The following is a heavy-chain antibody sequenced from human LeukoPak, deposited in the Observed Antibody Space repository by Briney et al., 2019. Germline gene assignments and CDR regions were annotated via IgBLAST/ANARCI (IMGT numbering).Heavy chain of an antibody. CDR2: INSDGSST. J-gene: IGHJ4*02. D-gene: IGHD7-27*01. CDR1: GFTFSSYW. CDR3: ARGYRPDWGSTVGDY. Sequence: GGSLRLSCAASGFTFSSYWMTWVRQAPGKGLVWVSRINSDGSSTNYADSVKGRFTISRDNAKNTLYLQMNSLRAEDTAVYYCARGYRPDWGSTVGDYWGQGTLVTVSS. V-gene: IGHV3-74*01.